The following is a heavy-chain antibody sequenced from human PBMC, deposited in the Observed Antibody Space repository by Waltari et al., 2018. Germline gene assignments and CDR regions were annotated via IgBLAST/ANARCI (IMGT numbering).Heavy chain of an antibody. Sequence: EVQLVQSGAEVKKPGATVKISCKVSGYTFTDYYMHWVQQAPGKGLEWMGLVDPEDGETIYAEKFQGRVTITADTSTDTAYMELSSLRSEDTAVYYCATGSPRYSSSFPLGFDYWGQGTLVTVSS. D-gene: IGHD6-6*01. CDR1: GYTFTDYY. CDR2: VDPEDGET. CDR3: ATGSPRYSSSFPLGFDY. V-gene: IGHV1-69-2*01. J-gene: IGHJ4*02.